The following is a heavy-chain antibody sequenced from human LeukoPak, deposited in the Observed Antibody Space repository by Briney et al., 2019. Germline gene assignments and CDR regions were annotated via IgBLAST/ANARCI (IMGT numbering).Heavy chain of an antibody. D-gene: IGHD6-13*01. J-gene: IGHJ5*02. CDR2: IYYSGNT. CDR1: GASIRSSSYY. Sequence: SETLSLTCTVSGASIRSSSYYWGWIRQPPGKGLEWIGSIYYSGNTYYNPSLRSRFTISVDTSRNQFSLRLNSVTAADTAVYYCARGPGLGVAAAGTKNWFDPWGQGTLVTVSS. CDR3: ARGPGLGVAAAGTKNWFDP. V-gene: IGHV4-39*07.